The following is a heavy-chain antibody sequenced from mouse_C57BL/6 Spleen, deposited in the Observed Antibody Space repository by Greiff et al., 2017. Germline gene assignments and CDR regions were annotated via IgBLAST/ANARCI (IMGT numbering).Heavy chain of an antibody. CDR1: GYTFTSYW. J-gene: IGHJ2*01. Sequence: QVQLQQPGAELVKPGASVKLSCKASGYTFTSYWMQWVKQRPGQGLEWIGEIDPSDSYTNYNQKFKGKATLTVDTSPSTAYMQLSSLASDGSAGYNCARSLDYWGQGTTLTVSS. V-gene: IGHV1-50*01. CDR3: ARSLDY. CDR2: IDPSDSYT.